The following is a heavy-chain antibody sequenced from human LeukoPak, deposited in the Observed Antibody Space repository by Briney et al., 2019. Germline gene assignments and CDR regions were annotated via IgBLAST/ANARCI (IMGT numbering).Heavy chain of an antibody. CDR3: ARGPTMKMDV. Sequence: SGGSLRLSCAASKFTFSSYSMNWVRQAPGKGLEWVSSINSYSSYIYYADSVKGRFTISRDNAKNSLYLQMNSLRAEDTAVYYCARGPTMKMDVWGKGTTVTVSS. CDR1: KFTFSSYS. CDR2: INSYSSYI. V-gene: IGHV3-21*01. D-gene: IGHD3-22*01. J-gene: IGHJ6*04.